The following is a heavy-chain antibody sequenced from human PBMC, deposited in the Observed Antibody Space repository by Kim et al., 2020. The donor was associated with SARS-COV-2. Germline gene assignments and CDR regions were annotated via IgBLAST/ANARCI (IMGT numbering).Heavy chain of an antibody. CDR2: IESNGGRT. D-gene: IGHD3-3*01. V-gene: IGHV3-64D*09. CDR1: GFTFTTYA. CDR3: VKAGVWGGYCD. Sequence: GGSLRLSCSASGFTFTTYAMQWVRQAPGKGLEFVSAIESNGGRTYYADSVKGRFTISRDNSKNTVFLQMSSLRAEDTALYYCVKAGVWGGYCDWGQGSLVTVSS. J-gene: IGHJ4*02.